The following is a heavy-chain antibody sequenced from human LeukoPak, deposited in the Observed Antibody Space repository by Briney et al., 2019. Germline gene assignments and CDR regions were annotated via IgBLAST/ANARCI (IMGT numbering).Heavy chain of an antibody. Sequence: GASVKVSCKASGYTFTGYYMHWVRQAPGQGLEWMGWINPNSGGTNYAQKFQGRVTMTRDTSISTAYMELSRLRSDDTAVYYCARSRFSDILTGYRPPNWFDPWGQGTLVTVSS. D-gene: IGHD3-9*01. CDR1: GYTFTGYY. V-gene: IGHV1-2*02. CDR2: INPNSGGT. CDR3: ARSRFSDILTGYRPPNWFDP. J-gene: IGHJ5*02.